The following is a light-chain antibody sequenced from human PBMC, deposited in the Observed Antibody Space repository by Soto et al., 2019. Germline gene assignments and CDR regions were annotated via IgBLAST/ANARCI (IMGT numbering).Light chain of an antibody. V-gene: IGKV1-5*01. J-gene: IGKJ5*01. CDR1: QSISSW. CDR3: QQYNNWPLVT. CDR2: DAS. Sequence: DVQMTQSPSTLSASVVDRFTITCLASQSISSWLAWYQQKPGKAPKLLIYDASSLESGVPSRFSGSGSGTEFTLTISSLQSEDFAVYYCQQYNNWPLVTFGQGTRLEIK.